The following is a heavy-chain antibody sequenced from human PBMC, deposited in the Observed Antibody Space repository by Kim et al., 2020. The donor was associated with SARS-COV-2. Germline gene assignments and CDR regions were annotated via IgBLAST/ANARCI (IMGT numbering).Heavy chain of an antibody. Sequence: SETLSLTCTVSGGSISSGDYYWSWIRQRPGKGLEWIGYIYYSGSTYYNPSLKSRVTISVDTSKNQFSLKLSSVTAADTAVYYCARDPFSITIFGVVITDAFEIWGAGTMVTVSS. J-gene: IGHJ3*02. CDR2: IYYSGST. V-gene: IGHV4-30-4*01. D-gene: IGHD3-3*01. CDR1: GGSISSGDYY. CDR3: ARDPFSITIFGVVITDAFEI.